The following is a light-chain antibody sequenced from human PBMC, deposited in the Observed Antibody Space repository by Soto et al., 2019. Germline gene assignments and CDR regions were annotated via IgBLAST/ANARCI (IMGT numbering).Light chain of an antibody. J-gene: IGLJ1*01. CDR2: DSN. CDR1: SSNIGAGRD. CDR3: QSYGTSLSGLYV. V-gene: IGLV1-40*01. Sequence: QSVLTQPPSVSGAPGQRVTISCTGSSSNIGAGRDVHWYRQLPGAAPKFLISDSNHRPSGVPDRFSVSKSGASASLAITGLRPEDEGEHFCQSYGTSLSGLYVFGTGTKVTVL.